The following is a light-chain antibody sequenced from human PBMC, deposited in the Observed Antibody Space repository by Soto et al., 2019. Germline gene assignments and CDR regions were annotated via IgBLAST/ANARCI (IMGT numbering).Light chain of an antibody. J-gene: IGLJ1*01. CDR1: SSDVGGHNF. Sequence: QVAWTQPRLVSKTPGQSITISCPGTSSDVGGHNFLSWYQQYSGEAPKLLLSFVSKRPSGVPDLFSSSKTGNTASLSNSGLQAEEEDVYSGCSSAGSFTYVFGSGTKVNV. CDR3: CSSAGSFTYV. V-gene: IGLV2-11*01. CDR2: FVS.